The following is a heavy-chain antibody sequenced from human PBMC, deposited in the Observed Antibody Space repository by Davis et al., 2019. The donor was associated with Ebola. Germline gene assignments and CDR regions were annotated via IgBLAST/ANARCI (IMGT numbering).Heavy chain of an antibody. CDR1: GYTSTSYA. CDR2: INTNTGNP. CDR3: ARDEELRPDYYGMDV. D-gene: IGHD1-26*01. J-gene: IGHJ6*04. Sequence: AASVKVSCKASGYTSTSYAMNWVRQAPGQGLEWMGWINTNTGNPTYAQGFTGRFVFSLDTSVSTAYLQISSLKAEDTAVYYCARDEELRPDYYGMDVWGKGTTVTVSS. V-gene: IGHV7-4-1*02.